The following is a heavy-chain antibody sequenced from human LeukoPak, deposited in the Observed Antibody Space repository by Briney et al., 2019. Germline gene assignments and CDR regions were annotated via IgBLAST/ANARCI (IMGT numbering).Heavy chain of an antibody. J-gene: IGHJ4*02. Sequence: GGSLRLSCAASGFSFSSYVMHWVRQAPGKGLEWVAVVSFDGSNKYYADSVKGRFIISRDNSKNTLYLQMNSLRAEDTAVYYCAKDPLPQHDILTGYLACWGQGTLVTVSS. CDR2: VSFDGSNK. CDR1: GFSFSSYV. CDR3: AKDPLPQHDILTGYLAC. D-gene: IGHD3-9*01. V-gene: IGHV3-30*18.